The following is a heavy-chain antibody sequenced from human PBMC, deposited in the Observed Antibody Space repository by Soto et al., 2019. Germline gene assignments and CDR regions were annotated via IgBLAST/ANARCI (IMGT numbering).Heavy chain of an antibody. CDR3: AGAYYYGSGSYYYYYYYVMDV. D-gene: IGHD3-10*01. J-gene: IGHJ6*02. CDR1: GGSISSSSYY. Sequence: PSETLSLTCTVSGGSISSSSYYWGWIRQRPGKGLEWIGSIYYCGSTYYSPSLKSRVTISVDTSKNQCSLKLSSVTAADTAVYYCAGAYYYGSGSYYYYYYYVMDVWGQGTTVTVSS. CDR2: IYYCGST. V-gene: IGHV4-39*01.